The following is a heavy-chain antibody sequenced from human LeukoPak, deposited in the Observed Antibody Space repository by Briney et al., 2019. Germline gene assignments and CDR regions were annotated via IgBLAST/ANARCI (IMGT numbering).Heavy chain of an antibody. J-gene: IGHJ4*02. CDR2: IIPIFGTA. CDR1: GYTFTSYY. CDR3: ARKYFDWLSRTYYFDY. D-gene: IGHD3-9*01. Sequence: GASVKVSCKASGYTFTSYYMHWVRQAPGQGLEWMGGIIPIFGTANYAQKFQGRVTITADESTSTAYMELSSLRSEDTAVYYCARKYFDWLSRTYYFDYWGQGTLVTVSS. V-gene: IGHV1-69*13.